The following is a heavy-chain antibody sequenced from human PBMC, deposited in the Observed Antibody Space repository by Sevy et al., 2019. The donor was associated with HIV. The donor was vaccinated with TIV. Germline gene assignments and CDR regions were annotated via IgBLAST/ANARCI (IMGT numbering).Heavy chain of an antibody. D-gene: IGHD1-1*01. V-gene: IGHV3-30*04. CDR3: ALERLSSDVAEYFQN. Sequence: GGSLRLSCAASGFTFSRYSMHWVRQAPGKGLEWVATISFDASNKLYADSVKGRFTISRDNFQNSLFLQMKSLRPEDTAVYYCALERLSSDVAEYFQNWGQGTLVTVSS. J-gene: IGHJ1*01. CDR2: ISFDASNK. CDR1: GFTFSRYS.